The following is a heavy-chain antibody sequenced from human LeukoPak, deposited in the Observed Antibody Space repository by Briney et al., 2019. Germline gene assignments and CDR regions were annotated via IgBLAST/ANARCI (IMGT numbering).Heavy chain of an antibody. CDR2: IYYSGST. V-gene: IGHV4-31*03. CDR1: GGSISSGGYY. Sequence: MASETLSLTCTVSGGSISSGGYYWSWIRQHPGKGLEWIGYIYYSGSTYYNPSLKSRVTISVDTSKNQFSLKLSSVTAADTAVYYCARAYSGYDPFDYWGQGTLVTVSS. CDR3: ARAYSGYDPFDY. J-gene: IGHJ4*02. D-gene: IGHD5-12*01.